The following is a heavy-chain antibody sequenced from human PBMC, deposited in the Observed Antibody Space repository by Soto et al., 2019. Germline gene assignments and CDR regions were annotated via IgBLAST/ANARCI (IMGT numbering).Heavy chain of an antibody. D-gene: IGHD3-10*01. CDR2: IDTSGTT. J-gene: IGHJ6*02. Sequence: SETLSLTCTVSGGSISSYYCSWIRQSAGKGLEWIGRIDTSGTTNYNPSLKNRVTLSVDASKSQFSLKLSSVTAADTAVYYCARGPRGYVYYHGMDVWGQGTPVTVSS. CDR3: ARGPRGYVYYHGMDV. V-gene: IGHV4-4*07. CDR1: GGSISSYY.